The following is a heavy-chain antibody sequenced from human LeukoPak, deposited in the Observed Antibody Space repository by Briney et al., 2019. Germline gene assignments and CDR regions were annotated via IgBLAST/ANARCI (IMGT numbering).Heavy chain of an antibody. CDR2: IKSKTDGGTT. CDR1: GFTFSNAW. V-gene: IGHV3-15*01. J-gene: IGHJ3*02. Sequence: PGGSLRLSCAASGFTFSNAWMSWVRQAPGKGLEWVGRIKSKTDGGTTDYAAPVKGRFTISRDDSKNTLYLQMNSLKTEDTAVYYCTTENSPPKRYATIWFGELVAFDIWGQGTMVTVSS. D-gene: IGHD3-10*01. CDR3: TTENSPPKRYATIWFGELVAFDI.